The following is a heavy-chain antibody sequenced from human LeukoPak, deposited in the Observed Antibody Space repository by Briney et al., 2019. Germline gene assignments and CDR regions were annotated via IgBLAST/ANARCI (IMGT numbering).Heavy chain of an antibody. CDR2: ISSSSSYI. CDR3: ARDSGSYYEDAFDI. D-gene: IGHD1-26*01. J-gene: IGHJ3*02. V-gene: IGHV3-21*01. CDR1: GFTFSGFS. Sequence: PGGSLRLSCAASGFTFSGFSRSWVRQPPGKGLEGASSISSSSSYIYYADSVKGRFTISRDNARNSLYLQMNSLRAEDTAVYYCARDSGSYYEDAFDIWGQGTMVTVSS.